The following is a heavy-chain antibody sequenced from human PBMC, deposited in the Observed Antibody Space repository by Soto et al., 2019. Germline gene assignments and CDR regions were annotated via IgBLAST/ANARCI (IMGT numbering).Heavy chain of an antibody. CDR3: ARGRYGDY. Sequence: QVHLVQSGAEVKKSGASVKVSCKGSGYDFTTYGITWVRQAPGQGLEWMAWISAHNGNTDYAQKLQGRVTVTRDTSTSTAYMELGSVRSDYTAVYYCARGRYGDYWGQGALVTVAS. D-gene: IGHD1-26*01. CDR1: GYDFTTYG. CDR2: ISAHNGNT. J-gene: IGHJ4*02. V-gene: IGHV1-18*01.